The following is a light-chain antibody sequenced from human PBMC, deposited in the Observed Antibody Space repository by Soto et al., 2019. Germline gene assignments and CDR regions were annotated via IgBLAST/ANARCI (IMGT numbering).Light chain of an antibody. CDR3: QQYNEWPLS. Sequence: EIVMTQSPATLSVSPGERATLSCRASQSVSSNLAWYQQKPGQAPRLLIYGASTRATGLPARISGSGSGTEFTLNIRSLQSEDSAVYYCQQYNEWPLSFGGGTKVEIK. CDR1: QSVSSN. J-gene: IGKJ4*01. V-gene: IGKV3-15*01. CDR2: GAS.